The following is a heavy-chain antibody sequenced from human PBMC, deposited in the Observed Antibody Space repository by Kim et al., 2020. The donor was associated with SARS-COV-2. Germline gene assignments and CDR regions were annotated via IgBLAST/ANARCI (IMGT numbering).Heavy chain of an antibody. Sequence: GGSLRLSCAASGFTFRNYSMSWVRQAPGKGLEWVATISGGGDGTFYPDSVKGRFTISRDNSKNTLYLQINSLRAEDTAVYYCAKETPVWFLNWGQGTLVT. V-gene: IGHV3-23*01. J-gene: IGHJ4*02. D-gene: IGHD2-21*01. CDR3: AKETPVWFLN. CDR2: ISGGGDGT. CDR1: GFTFRNYS.